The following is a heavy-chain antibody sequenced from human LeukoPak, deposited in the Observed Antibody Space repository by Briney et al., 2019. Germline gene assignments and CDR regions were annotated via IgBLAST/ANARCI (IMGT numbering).Heavy chain of an antibody. CDR2: ISSSSSYI. Sequence: KPGGSLRLSCAASGFTFSSYSMNWVRQAPGKGLEWVSSISSSSSYIYYADSVKGRFTISRDNAKNSLYLQMNSLRAEDTAVYYCARSGIQLWRIDYWGQGTLVTVSS. V-gene: IGHV3-21*01. J-gene: IGHJ4*02. D-gene: IGHD5-18*01. CDR3: ARSGIQLWRIDY. CDR1: GFTFSSYS.